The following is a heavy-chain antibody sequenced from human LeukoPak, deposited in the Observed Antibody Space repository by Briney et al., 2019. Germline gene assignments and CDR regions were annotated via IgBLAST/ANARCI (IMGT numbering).Heavy chain of an antibody. CDR1: GGSFSGYY. D-gene: IGHD3-9*01. CDR2: INHSGST. J-gene: IGHJ5*02. Sequence: SETLSLTCAVYGGSFSGYYWGWIRQPPGKGLEWIGEINHSGSTNYNPSLRSRVTISVDTSRNQFSLKLSSVTAADTAVYYCARVWDILTGYYIAQRIENWFDPWGQGTLVTVSS. CDR3: ARVWDILTGYYIAQRIENWFDP. V-gene: IGHV4-34*01.